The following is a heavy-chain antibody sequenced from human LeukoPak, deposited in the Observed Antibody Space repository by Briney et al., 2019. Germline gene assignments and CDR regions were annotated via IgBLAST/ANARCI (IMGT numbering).Heavy chain of an antibody. CDR2: INPNSGGT. CDR1: GYTFTVYY. Sequence: ASVTVSCKASGYTFTVYYMHWVRQATGQGLEWMGWINPNSGGTNYAQKFQGRVTMTRDTSISTAYMELSRLRSDDTAVYYCARAPNHLGYCSGGSCYNYFQHWGQGTLVTVSS. D-gene: IGHD2-15*01. CDR3: ARAPNHLGYCSGGSCYNYFQH. J-gene: IGHJ1*01. V-gene: IGHV1-2*02.